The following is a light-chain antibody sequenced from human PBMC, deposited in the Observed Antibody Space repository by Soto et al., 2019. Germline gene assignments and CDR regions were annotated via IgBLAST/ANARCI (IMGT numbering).Light chain of an antibody. CDR3: AAWDDSLNGVV. V-gene: IGLV1-44*01. CDR2: SNN. CDR1: SSKIGSNV. Sequence: QSVLTQPPSASGTPGQRVTISCSGSSSKIGSNVVNWYQQLPGTAPKLLIYSNNQWPSGVPDRISGSKSGTSASLAISGLQSEDEADYYCAAWDDSLNGVVFGGGTKLTVL. J-gene: IGLJ3*02.